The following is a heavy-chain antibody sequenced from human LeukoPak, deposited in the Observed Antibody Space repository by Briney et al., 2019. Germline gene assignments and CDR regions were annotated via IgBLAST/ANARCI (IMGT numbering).Heavy chain of an antibody. CDR1: GFTFSSYA. CDR3: ARTPPTYYYDSSGYYYDE. D-gene: IGHD3-22*01. Sequence: GGSLRLSCAASGFTFSSYAMHWVRQAPGKGLEWVAVISYDGSNKYYADSVKGRFTISRDNSKNTLYLQMNSLRAEDTAVYYCARTPPTYYYDSSGYYYDEWGQGTLVTVSS. V-gene: IGHV3-30*04. J-gene: IGHJ4*02. CDR2: ISYDGSNK.